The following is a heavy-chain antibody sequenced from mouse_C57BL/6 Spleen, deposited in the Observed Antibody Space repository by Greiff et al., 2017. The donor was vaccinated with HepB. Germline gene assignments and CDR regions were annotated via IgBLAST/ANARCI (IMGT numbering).Heavy chain of an antibody. CDR3: ARLAVVAKGGYYAMDY. J-gene: IGHJ4*01. D-gene: IGHD1-1*01. CDR2: IYPGSGNT. V-gene: IGHV1-76*01. CDR1: GYTFTDYY. Sequence: QVQLQQSGAELVRPGASVKLSCKASGYTFTDYYINWVKQRPGQGLEWIARIYPGSGNTYYNEKFKGKATLTAEKSSSTAYMQLSSLTSEDSAVYFCARLAVVAKGGYYAMDYWGQGTSVTVSS.